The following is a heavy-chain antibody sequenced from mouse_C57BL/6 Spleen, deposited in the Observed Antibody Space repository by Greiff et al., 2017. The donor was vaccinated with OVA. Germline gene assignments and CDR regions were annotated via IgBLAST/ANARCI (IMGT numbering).Heavy chain of an antibody. CDR3: ARGDGYYYAMDY. V-gene: IGHV3-1*01. D-gene: IGHD2-3*01. CDR2: ISYSGST. CDR1: GYSITSGYD. J-gene: IGHJ4*01. Sequence: VQLKQSGPGMVKPSQSLSLTCTVTGYSITSGYDWHWIRHFPGNKLEWMGYISYSGSTNYNPSLKSRISITHDTSKNHFFLKLNSVTTEDTATYYCARGDGYYYAMDYWGQGTSVTVSS.